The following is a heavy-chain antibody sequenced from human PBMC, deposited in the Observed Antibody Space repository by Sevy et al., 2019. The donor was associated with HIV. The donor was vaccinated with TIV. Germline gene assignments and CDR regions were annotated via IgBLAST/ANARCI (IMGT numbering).Heavy chain of an antibody. CDR2: ISAYNGNT. CDR1: GYTFTSYG. Sequence: ASVKVSSKASGYTFTSYGISWVRQAPGQGLEWMGWISAYNGNTNYAQKLQGRVTMTTDTSTSTAYMELRSLRSDDTAVYYCAREGPGYCISTSCYSSRFDYWGQGTLVTVSS. J-gene: IGHJ4*02. V-gene: IGHV1-18*01. D-gene: IGHD2-2*01. CDR3: AREGPGYCISTSCYSSRFDY.